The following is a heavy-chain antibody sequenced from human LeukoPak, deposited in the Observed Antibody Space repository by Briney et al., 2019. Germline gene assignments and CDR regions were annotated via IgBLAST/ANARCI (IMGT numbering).Heavy chain of an antibody. D-gene: IGHD4-17*01. Sequence: ASVKVSCKASGYTFTSYYMHWVRQAPGQGLEWMGWINPNSGGTNYAQKFQGRVTMTRDTSISTAYMELSRLRSDDTAVYYCAKRTVPTKCSRPFDYWGQGTLVTVSS. CDR2: INPNSGGT. V-gene: IGHV1-2*02. J-gene: IGHJ4*02. CDR1: GYTFTSYY. CDR3: AKRTVPTKCSRPFDY.